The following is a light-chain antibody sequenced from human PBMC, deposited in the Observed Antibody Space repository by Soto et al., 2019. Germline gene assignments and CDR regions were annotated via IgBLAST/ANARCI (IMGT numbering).Light chain of an antibody. CDR1: QSVSSSY. CDR2: GAS. Sequence: EIVLTQSPGTLSLSPGERATLSCRASQSVSSSYLAWYQQKRGQAPRLLIDGASSRATGIPDWFSGSGSGTAFTLPISRLEPEDYVVYYCQQYGSPPLTFGGGTKVEIK. J-gene: IGKJ4*01. V-gene: IGKV3-20*01. CDR3: QQYGSPPLT.